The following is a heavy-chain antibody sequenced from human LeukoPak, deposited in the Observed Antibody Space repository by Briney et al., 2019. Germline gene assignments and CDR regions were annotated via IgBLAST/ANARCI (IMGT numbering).Heavy chain of an antibody. CDR2: IQYSGNIRST. Sequence: QPSETLSLTCTVSGDSISSYYWSWLRQSPGKGLECIGSIQYSGNIRSTNYNPSLKSRVIISIDTSRNQFSLKVSSVTAADTAVYYCARERTSSSSIDPWGQGNLVTVSS. CDR1: GDSISSYY. D-gene: IGHD6-13*01. CDR3: ARERTSSSSIDP. J-gene: IGHJ5*02. V-gene: IGHV4-59*01.